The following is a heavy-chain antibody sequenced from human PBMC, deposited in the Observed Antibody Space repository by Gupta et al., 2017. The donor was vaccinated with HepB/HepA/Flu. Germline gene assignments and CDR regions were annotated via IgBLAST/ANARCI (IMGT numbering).Heavy chain of an antibody. Sequence: QVQLVPSGAEVKKPGSSVKVSCKASGGTFSRYAISWVRQARGQGLEWMGGIIPIFGPAKYAQKFQGRVTITADASTSTASMELSSLRSDDTAVYYCATHGTPGIYYHCYMDGWGKGTTVIVSS. CDR2: IIPIFGPA. D-gene: IGHD1-1*01. CDR3: ATHGTPGIYYHCYMDG. CDR1: GGTFSRYA. J-gene: IGHJ6*03. V-gene: IGHV1-69*01.